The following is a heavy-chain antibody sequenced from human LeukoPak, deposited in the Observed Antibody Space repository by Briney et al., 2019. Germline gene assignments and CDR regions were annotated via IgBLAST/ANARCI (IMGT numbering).Heavy chain of an antibody. CDR3: ARAGSGSYRPHDY. J-gene: IGHJ4*02. CDR2: IKGDGSDI. CDR1: GFTINSYW. D-gene: IGHD1-26*01. V-gene: IGHV3-74*01. Sequence: PGGSLRLSCAASGFTINSYWMHWVRQAPGKGLVWVSRIKGDGSDIIYADSVKGRFTISRDNAKNTLYLQMNSLRAEDTAVYYCARAGSGSYRPHDYWGQGALVTVSS.